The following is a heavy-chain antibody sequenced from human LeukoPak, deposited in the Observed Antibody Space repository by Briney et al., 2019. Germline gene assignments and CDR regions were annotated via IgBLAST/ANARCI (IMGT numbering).Heavy chain of an antibody. CDR3: ATQTDYDFWSGYYTSYYFDY. D-gene: IGHD3-3*01. J-gene: IGHJ4*02. CDR2: IWYGGSNK. V-gene: IGHV3-33*08. CDR1: GFTFSSYG. Sequence: GGSLRLSCAASGFTFSSYGMHWVRQAPGKGLEWVAVIWYGGSNKCYADSVKGRFTISRDNSKNTLYLQMNSLRAEDTAVYYCATQTDYDFWSGYYTSYYFDYWGQGTLVTVSS.